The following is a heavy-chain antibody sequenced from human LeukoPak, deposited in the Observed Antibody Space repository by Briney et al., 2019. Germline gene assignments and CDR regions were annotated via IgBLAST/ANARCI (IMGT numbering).Heavy chain of an antibody. CDR1: GGSISSYY. J-gene: IGHJ5*02. CDR3: ARHISRITMVREIPAWFDP. CDR2: IYYSGGT. V-gene: IGHV4-59*08. D-gene: IGHD3-10*01. Sequence: SETLSLTCTVSGGSISSYYWSWIRQPPGKGLEWIGYIYYSGGTNYNPSLKSRVTISVDTSKNQFSLKLSSVTAADTAVYYCARHISRITMVREIPAWFDPWGQGTLVTVSS.